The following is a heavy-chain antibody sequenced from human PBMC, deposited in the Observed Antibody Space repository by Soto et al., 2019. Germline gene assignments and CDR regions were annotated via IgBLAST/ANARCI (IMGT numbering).Heavy chain of an antibody. CDR1: GFTFSSYA. V-gene: IGHV3-23*01. D-gene: IGHD6-13*01. CDR2: ISGSGGIT. J-gene: IGHJ6*02. CDR3: AKDDLQDFRGAAAGTSGVMDV. Sequence: GGSLTLSCAASGFTFSSYAMSCVRQAPGKGLEWVSAISGSGGITYYADSVNGRFTISIDNYKNTLYLQMNSLRAEDTAEYYCAKDDLQDFRGAAAGTSGVMDVWGQGTKVTV.